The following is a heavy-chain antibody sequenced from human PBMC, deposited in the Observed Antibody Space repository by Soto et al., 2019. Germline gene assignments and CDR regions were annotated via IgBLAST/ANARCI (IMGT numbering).Heavy chain of an antibody. CDR1: GGSISSSSYY. CDR3: ARHIYCSSTSCYTPGGTYYDFWSGYSAFDI. V-gene: IGHV4-39*01. D-gene: IGHD2-2*02. CDR2: IYYRGST. J-gene: IGHJ3*02. Sequence: PSETLSLTCTVSGGSISSSSYYWGWIRQPPGKGLEWIGSIYYRGSTYYNPSLKSRVTISVDTSKNQFSLKLSSVTAADTAVYYCARHIYCSSTSCYTPGGTYYDFWSGYSAFDIWGQGTMVTVSS.